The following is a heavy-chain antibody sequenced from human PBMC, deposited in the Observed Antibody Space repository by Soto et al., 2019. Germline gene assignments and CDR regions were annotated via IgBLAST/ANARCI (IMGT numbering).Heavy chain of an antibody. D-gene: IGHD3-3*01. V-gene: IGHV1-3*01. Sequence: GASVKVSCKASGYTFTSYAMHWVRQAPGQRLEWMGWINAGNGNTKYSQKFQGRVTITRDTSASTAYMELSSLRPEDTAVYYSAIAHQTYYDFWSGYYGEGYYYGMDVWGQGTTVTVSS. CDR2: INAGNGNT. CDR1: GYTFTSYA. J-gene: IGHJ6*02. CDR3: AIAHQTYYDFWSGYYGEGYYYGMDV.